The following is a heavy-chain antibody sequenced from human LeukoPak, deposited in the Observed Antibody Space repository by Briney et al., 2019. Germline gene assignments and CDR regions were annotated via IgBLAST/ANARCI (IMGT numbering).Heavy chain of an antibody. D-gene: IGHD5-18*01. CDR3: VVSYLYAFDI. Sequence: GGSLRLSCSASGFTFSTYAMHWVRQAPGKGLEYVSAISSNGGSTYYPDSVKGRFTISRDNSKSTLYLQMSSLRADDTAVYYCVVSYLYAFDIWGQGTMVTVSS. V-gene: IGHV3-64D*09. CDR2: ISSNGGST. CDR1: GFTFSTYA. J-gene: IGHJ3*02.